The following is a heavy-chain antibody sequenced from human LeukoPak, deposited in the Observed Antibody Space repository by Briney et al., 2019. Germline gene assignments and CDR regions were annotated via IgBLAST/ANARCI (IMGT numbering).Heavy chain of an antibody. V-gene: IGHV1-2*02. CDR2: INPNSGGT. Sequence: ASVKVSCKASGYTFTSYDINWVRQATGQGLEWMGWINPNSGGTNYAQKFQGRVTMTRDTSISTAYMELSRLRSDDTAVYYCARVKSSSCLGYWGQGTLVTVSS. CDR3: ARVKSSSCLGY. CDR1: GYTFTSYD. D-gene: IGHD2-2*01. J-gene: IGHJ4*02.